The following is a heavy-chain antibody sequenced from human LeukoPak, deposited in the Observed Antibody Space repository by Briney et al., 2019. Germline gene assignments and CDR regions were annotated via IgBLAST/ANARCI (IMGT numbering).Heavy chain of an antibody. J-gene: IGHJ3*02. D-gene: IGHD3-9*01. CDR2: ISSSSSYI. CDR1: GFTFSSYI. V-gene: IGHV3-21*01. Sequence: GGSLRLSCAASGFTFSSYIMNWVRQAPGKGLECVSSISSSSSYIYYADSVKGRFTISRDNAQNSLYLQMNSLRAEDTAVYYCARVYGIDILTGYWNSGAFDIWGQGTMVTVSS. CDR3: ARVYGIDILTGYWNSGAFDI.